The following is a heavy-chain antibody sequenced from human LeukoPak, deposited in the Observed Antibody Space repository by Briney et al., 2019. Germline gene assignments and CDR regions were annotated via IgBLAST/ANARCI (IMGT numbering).Heavy chain of an antibody. V-gene: IGHV3-9*01. J-gene: IGHJ5*02. CDR1: GFTFDDYA. Sequence: TGRSLRLSCAASGFTFDDYAMHWVRQAPGKGLEWVSGISWNSGSIGYADSVKGRFTISRDNSKNTLYLQMNGLRPEDTAVYYCAKDGAGSWFGEATWGQGTLVTVSS. CDR2: ISWNSGSI. D-gene: IGHD6-13*01. CDR3: AKDGAGSWFGEAT.